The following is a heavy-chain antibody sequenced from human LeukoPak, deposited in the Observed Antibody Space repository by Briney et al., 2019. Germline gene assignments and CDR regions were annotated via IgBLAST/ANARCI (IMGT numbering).Heavy chain of an antibody. V-gene: IGHV3-74*01. Sequence: PGGSLRLSCAASGFTFSSYWMHWVRQAPGKGLVWVSGINSDGTSPIYADSVKGRFTISRDNAKKTLYLQMNSLRAEDTAVYYCARALSSGWYLWFDPWGQGTLVTVSS. J-gene: IGHJ5*02. CDR2: INSDGTSP. CDR1: GFTFSSYW. D-gene: IGHD6-19*01. CDR3: ARALSSGWYLWFDP.